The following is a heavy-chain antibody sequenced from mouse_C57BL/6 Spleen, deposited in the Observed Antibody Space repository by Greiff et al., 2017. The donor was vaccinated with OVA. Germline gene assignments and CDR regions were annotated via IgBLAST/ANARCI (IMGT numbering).Heavy chain of an antibody. Sequence: EVNVVESGEGLVKPGGSLKLSCAASGFTFSSYAMSWVRQTPEKRLEWVAYISSGGDYIYYADTVKGRFTISRDNARNTLYLQMSSLKSEDTAMYYCTREGLLRYPFAYWGQGTLVTVSA. J-gene: IGHJ3*01. CDR3: TREGLLRYPFAY. CDR1: GFTFSSYA. D-gene: IGHD1-1*01. CDR2: ISSGGDYI. V-gene: IGHV5-9-1*02.